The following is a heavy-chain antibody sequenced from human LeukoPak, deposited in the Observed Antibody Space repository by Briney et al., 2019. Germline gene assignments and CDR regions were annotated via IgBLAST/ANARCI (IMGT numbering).Heavy chain of an antibody. D-gene: IGHD6-13*01. CDR3: ARERGSSWGYFDY. V-gene: IGHV3-30-3*01. J-gene: IGHJ4*02. CDR2: ISYDGSNK. Sequence: GGSLRLSCAASGFTFSSYAMHWVRQAPGKGLEWVAVISYDGSNKYYADSVKGRFTISRDNSKNTLYLQMNSLRAEDTAVYYCARERGSSWGYFDYWGQGTLVTVSS. CDR1: GFTFSSYA.